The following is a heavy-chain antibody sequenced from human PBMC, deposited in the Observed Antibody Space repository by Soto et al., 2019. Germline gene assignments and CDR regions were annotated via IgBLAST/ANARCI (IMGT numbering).Heavy chain of an antibody. Sequence: GRSLRLSCSASGFTFSNYAMHWVRQAPGKGLDWVSTISRNGGSTGYADSVKGRFTISRDNAKNSLYLQMNSLRAEDTALYYCARDHPYDFCSSFDYWGQGTLVTVSS. V-gene: IGHV3-20*04. D-gene: IGHD3-3*01. J-gene: IGHJ4*02. CDR3: ARDHPYDFCSSFDY. CDR2: ISRNGGST. CDR1: GFTFSNYA.